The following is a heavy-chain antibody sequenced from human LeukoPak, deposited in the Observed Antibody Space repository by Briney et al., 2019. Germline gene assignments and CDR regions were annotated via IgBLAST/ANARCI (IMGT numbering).Heavy chain of an antibody. CDR2: IKSKTDGGTT. Sequence: GGSLRLSCAASGFTFSNAWMSWVRQAPGKGLEWVGRIKSKTDGGTTDYAAPVKGRFTISRDDSKNTLYLQMNSLKTEDTAVYYCTTELGLIAAPPDYWGQGTLVTVSS. CDR3: TTELGLIAAPPDY. CDR1: GFTFSNAW. D-gene: IGHD6-6*01. J-gene: IGHJ4*02. V-gene: IGHV3-15*01.